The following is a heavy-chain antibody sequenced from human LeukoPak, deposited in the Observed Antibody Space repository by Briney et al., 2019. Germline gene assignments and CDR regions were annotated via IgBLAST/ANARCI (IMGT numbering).Heavy chain of an antibody. CDR1: GYTFTSYD. D-gene: IGHD3-10*01. J-gene: IGHJ5*02. V-gene: IGHV1-18*01. CDR3: ARASQSMVRGDWFDP. CDR2: ISAYNGNT. Sequence: ASVKVSCKASGYTFTSYDINWVRQATGQGLEWMGWISAYNGNTNYAQKLQGRVTMTTDTSTSTAYMELRSLRSDDTAVYYCARASQSMVRGDWFDPWGQGTLVTVSS.